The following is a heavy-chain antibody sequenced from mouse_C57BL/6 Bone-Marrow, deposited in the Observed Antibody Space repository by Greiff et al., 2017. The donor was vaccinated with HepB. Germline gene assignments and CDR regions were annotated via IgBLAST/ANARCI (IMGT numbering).Heavy chain of an antibody. Sequence: VKLMESGAELVRPGTSVKMSCKASGYTFTNYWIGWAKQRPGHGLEWIGDIYPGGGYTNYNEKFKGKATLTADKSSSTAYMQFSSLTSEDAAIYYCARVTYDYDRVWYFDVWGTGTTVTVSS. V-gene: IGHV1-63*01. CDR1: GYTFTNYW. CDR3: ARVTYDYDRVWYFDV. D-gene: IGHD2-4*01. J-gene: IGHJ1*03. CDR2: IYPGGGYT.